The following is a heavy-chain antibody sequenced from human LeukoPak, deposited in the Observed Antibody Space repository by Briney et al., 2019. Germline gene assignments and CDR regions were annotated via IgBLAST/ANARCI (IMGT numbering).Heavy chain of an antibody. CDR3: ARELDDFWSGYLGFDY. V-gene: IGHV3-7*01. J-gene: IGHJ4*02. CDR2: IKQDGSEK. Sequence: GGSLRLSCAASGFTFSSYWMSWVRQAPGKGLEGVANIKQDGSEKYYVDSVKGRFTISRDNAKNSLYLQMNSLRAEDTAVYYCARELDDFWSGYLGFDYWGQGTLVTVSS. CDR1: GFTFSSYW. D-gene: IGHD3-3*01.